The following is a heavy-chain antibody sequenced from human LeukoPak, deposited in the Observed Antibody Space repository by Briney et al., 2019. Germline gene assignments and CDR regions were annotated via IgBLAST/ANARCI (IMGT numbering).Heavy chain of an antibody. CDR1: GGSISSYY. V-gene: IGHV4-59*08. CDR3: AGHHPRNTVDF. J-gene: IGHJ4*02. CDR2: ISDIGST. Sequence: SETLSLTCTVSGGSISSYYWSWIRQPPGKGLKWIAYISDIGSTNYNPSLKSRVTISLDTSKNQFSLKLSSVTAADTAVYYCAGHHPRNTVDFWGQGTLVTVSS. D-gene: IGHD2/OR15-2a*01.